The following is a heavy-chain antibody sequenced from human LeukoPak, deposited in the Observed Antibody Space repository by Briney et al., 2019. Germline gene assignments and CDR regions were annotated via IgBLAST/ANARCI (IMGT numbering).Heavy chain of an antibody. CDR2: ISSSSSYI. J-gene: IGHJ4*02. D-gene: IGHD4-17*01. CDR3: ARDLGTTVTTYLDY. V-gene: IGHV3-21*01. Sequence: GGSLRLSCAASGFTFSSYSMNWVRQAPGKGLEWVSSISSSSSYIYYADSVKGRFTISRDNAENSLYLRMNSLRAEDTAVYYCARDLGTTVTTYLDYWGQGTLVTVSS. CDR1: GFTFSSYS.